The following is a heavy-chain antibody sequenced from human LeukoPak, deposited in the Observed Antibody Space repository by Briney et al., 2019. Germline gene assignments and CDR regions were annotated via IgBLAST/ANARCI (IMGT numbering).Heavy chain of an antibody. CDR1: GGSFSGYY. Sequence: SETLSLTCAVYGGSFSGYYWSWIRQPPGKGLEWIGEVNHSGSTNYNPSLKSRVTISVDTSKNQFSLNLNSVTAADTAVYYCARGQPPYYDILTGYPTRPKYFDYWGQGTLVTVSS. D-gene: IGHD3-9*01. CDR3: ARGQPPYYDILTGYPTRPKYFDY. CDR2: VNHSGST. V-gene: IGHV4-34*01. J-gene: IGHJ4*02.